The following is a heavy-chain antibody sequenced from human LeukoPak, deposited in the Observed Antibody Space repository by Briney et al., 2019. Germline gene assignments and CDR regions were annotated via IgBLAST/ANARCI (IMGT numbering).Heavy chain of an antibody. CDR1: GFPFNSYS. D-gene: IGHD2-15*01. CDR3: AKGLVVAATEDY. J-gene: IGHJ4*02. Sequence: GGSLTLSCAASGFPFNSYSMSWLRQAPGKGLEWVSAISGSGGSTYYADSVKGRFTISRDNSKNTLYLQMNSLRAEDTAVYYCAKGLVVAATEDYWGQGTLVTVSS. CDR2: ISGSGGST. V-gene: IGHV3-23*01.